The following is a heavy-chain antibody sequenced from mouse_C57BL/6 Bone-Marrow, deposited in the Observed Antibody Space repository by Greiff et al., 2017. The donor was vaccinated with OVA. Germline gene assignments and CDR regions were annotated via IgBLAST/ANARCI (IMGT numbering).Heavy chain of an antibody. V-gene: IGHV1-64*01. CDR1: GYTFTSYW. CDR3: AGQTAQAKAMDY. J-gene: IGHJ4*01. CDR2: IRPNSGST. Sequence: QVQLQQPGAELIKPGASVKLSCKASGYTFTSYWMHWVKQRPGQGLEWIGMIRPNSGSTNYNEKIKSKATLTVDKSSSTAYMQLSSLTSEDSAVYYCAGQTAQAKAMDYWGQGTSVTVSS. D-gene: IGHD3-2*02.